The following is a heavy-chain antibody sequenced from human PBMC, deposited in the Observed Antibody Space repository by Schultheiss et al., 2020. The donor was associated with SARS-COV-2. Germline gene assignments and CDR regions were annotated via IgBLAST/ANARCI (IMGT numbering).Heavy chain of an antibody. D-gene: IGHD3-3*01. J-gene: IGHJ4*02. V-gene: IGHV4-30-2*05. CDR1: GASISSRSYS. Sequence: SQTLSLTCTVSGASISSRSYSWTWIRQPPGKGLEWIGYIYYSGSTYYNPSLKSRVTISVDTSKNQFSLKLSSVTAADTAVYYCARDLRPLRFHTGGYFDYWGQGTLVTVSS. CDR3: ARDLRPLRFHTGGYFDY. CDR2: IYYSGST.